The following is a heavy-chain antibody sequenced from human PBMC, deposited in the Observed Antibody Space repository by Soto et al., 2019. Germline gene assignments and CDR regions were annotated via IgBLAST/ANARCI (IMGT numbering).Heavy chain of an antibody. CDR1: GDSVSSNSAA. CDR3: ASSWYEPYYFDY. V-gene: IGHV6-1*01. Sequence: TLSLTCVISGDSVSSNSAAWNWIRQSPSRGLEWLGRTYYRSKWYNDYAVSVKSRITINPDTSKNQFSLQLNSVTPEDTAVYYCASSWYEPYYFDYWGQGTLVTVSS. J-gene: IGHJ4*02. D-gene: IGHD6-13*01. CDR2: TYYRSKWYN.